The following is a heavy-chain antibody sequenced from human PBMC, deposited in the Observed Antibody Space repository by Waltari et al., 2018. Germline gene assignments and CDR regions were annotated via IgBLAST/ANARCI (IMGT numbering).Heavy chain of an antibody. Sequence: QVQLVQSGAEVKKPGSSVKVSCKASGGTFSSYAISWVRQAPGQGLEWTGGIIPMFGTANYAQKFQGRVTVTADESTSTDYMGLSSLRSEDTAVYYCARDPRIAAPTYWYFDLWGRGNLVTVSA. CDR2: IIPMFGTA. V-gene: IGHV1-69*13. CDR3: ARDPRIAAPTYWYFDL. J-gene: IGHJ2*01. D-gene: IGHD6-13*01. CDR1: GGTFSSYA.